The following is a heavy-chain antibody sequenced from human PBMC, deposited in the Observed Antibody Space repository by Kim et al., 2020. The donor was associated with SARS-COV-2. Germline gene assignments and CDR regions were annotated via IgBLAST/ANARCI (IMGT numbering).Heavy chain of an antibody. D-gene: IGHD2-2*01. CDR1: GYSFTSYW. Sequence: GESLKISCKGSGYSFTSYWIGWVRQMPGKGLEWMGIIYPGDSDTRYSPSFQGQVTISADKSISTAYLQWSSLKASDTAMYYCARGGCSSTSCEAISTSDYFDYWGQGTLVTVSS. V-gene: IGHV5-51*01. CDR2: IYPGDSDT. J-gene: IGHJ4*02. CDR3: ARGGCSSTSCEAISTSDYFDY.